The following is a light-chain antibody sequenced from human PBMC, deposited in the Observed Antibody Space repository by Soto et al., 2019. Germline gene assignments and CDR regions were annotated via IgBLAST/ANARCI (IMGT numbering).Light chain of an antibody. V-gene: IGKV4-1*01. J-gene: IGKJ4*01. CDR2: WAS. CDR3: QQDYSTTALS. Sequence: DIVMTQSPDSLAVSLGEGATINCKSSESVVYGARNKNYLAWYQQKTGQPPKLLIYWASTRESGVPARFSGSRSGRDFTLTISSVPPADVAVNYCQQDYSTTALSFGGGTKVEIK. CDR1: ESVVYGARNKNY.